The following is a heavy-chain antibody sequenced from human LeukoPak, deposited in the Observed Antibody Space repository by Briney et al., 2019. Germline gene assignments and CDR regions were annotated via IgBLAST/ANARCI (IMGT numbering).Heavy chain of an antibody. V-gene: IGHV3-48*03. J-gene: IGHJ5*02. Sequence: GGSLRLSCAASGFTFSSYEMNWVRQAPGKGLEWVSYISSSGSTIYYADSVKGRFTISRDNAKNSLYLQMNSLRAEDTAVYYCARDGSGMVRGLPNWFDPWGQGTLVTVSS. D-gene: IGHD3-10*01. CDR3: ARDGSGMVRGLPNWFDP. CDR2: ISSSGSTI. CDR1: GFTFSSYE.